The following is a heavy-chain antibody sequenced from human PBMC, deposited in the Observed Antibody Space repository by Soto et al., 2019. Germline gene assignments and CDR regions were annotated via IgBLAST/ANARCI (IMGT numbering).Heavy chain of an antibody. J-gene: IGHJ6*02. Sequence: EVQLLESGGGLVQPGGSLRLSCVASGFTFSSYAMSWVRQVPGKGLEWVSSISGSAGSTYYADSVKGRVTISRDNSKNTLYLQMNSLRGEDTALYYCAKSYHVEREMEWGCMAVWGQGTTVTVSS. D-gene: IGHD3-16*01. CDR2: ISGSAGST. CDR3: AKSYHVEREMEWGCMAV. CDR1: GFTFSSYA. V-gene: IGHV3-23*01.